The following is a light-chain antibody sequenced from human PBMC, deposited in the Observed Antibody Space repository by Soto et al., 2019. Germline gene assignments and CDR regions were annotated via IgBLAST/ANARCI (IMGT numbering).Light chain of an antibody. CDR1: SGSIASNY. Sequence: NFMLTQPQSVSESPGKTVTISCTRSSGSIASNYVQWYHHRPGSAPTIVMYEDNQRPSGVPDRFSGSIDRSSNSASLTISGLKTEDEGDFYCQSYDSSNWVFGGGTKVTVL. J-gene: IGLJ3*02. CDR2: EDN. CDR3: QSYDSSNWV. V-gene: IGLV6-57*04.